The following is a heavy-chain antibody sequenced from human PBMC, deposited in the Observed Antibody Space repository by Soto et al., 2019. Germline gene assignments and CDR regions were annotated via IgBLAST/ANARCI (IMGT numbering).Heavy chain of an antibody. CDR3: ARGLRTVNYGMDV. CDR2: IIPMFGTL. D-gene: IGHD2-15*01. CDR1: GGIFNNYA. J-gene: IGHJ6*02. V-gene: IGHV1-69*01. Sequence: QEQLVQSGAEVKKPGSSVKVSCKASGGIFNNYAISWVRQAPGQGLEWMGGIIPMFGTLNYAQTFQGRVTIAADESTSTASMELTSLRSEDTAVYYCARGLRTVNYGMDVWGQGTTVTVSS.